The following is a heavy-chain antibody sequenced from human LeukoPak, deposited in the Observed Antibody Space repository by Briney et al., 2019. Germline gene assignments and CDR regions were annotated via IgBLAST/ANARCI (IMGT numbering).Heavy chain of an antibody. D-gene: IGHD5-18*01. CDR3: ARGGYSYGLESPFDY. V-gene: IGHV3-30-3*01. CDR2: ISYDGSNK. CDR1: GFTFSSYA. Sequence: GRSLRLSCAASGFTFSSYAMHWVRQAPGKGLEWVAVISYDGSNKYYADSVKGRFTISRDNSKNTLYLQMNSLRAEDTAVYYCARGGYSYGLESPFDYWGQGTLVTVSS. J-gene: IGHJ4*02.